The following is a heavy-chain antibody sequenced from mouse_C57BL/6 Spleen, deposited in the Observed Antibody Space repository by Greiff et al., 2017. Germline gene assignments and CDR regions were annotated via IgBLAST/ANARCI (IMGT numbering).Heavy chain of an antibody. D-gene: IGHD2-3*01. V-gene: IGHV1-52*01. CDR2: IDPSDSET. J-gene: IGHJ2*01. Sequence: QVQLQQPGAELVRPGSSVKLSCKASGYTFTSYWMHWVKQRPIQGLDWIGNIDPSDSETHYNQKFKDKATLTVDRSSSTACMQLSCLTSEDSAVYYCARRDDDYMDFDYWGQGTTLTVSS. CDR3: ARRDDDYMDFDY. CDR1: GYTFTSYW.